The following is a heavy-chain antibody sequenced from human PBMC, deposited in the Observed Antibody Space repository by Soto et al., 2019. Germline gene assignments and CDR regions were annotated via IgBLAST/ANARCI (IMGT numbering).Heavy chain of an antibody. D-gene: IGHD4-17*01. CDR3: ARTDSGDYVPPLDY. CDR2: ISAYNGNT. Sequence: QVQLVQSGAEVKKPGASVKVSCKASGYTFTNYGISWVRQAPGQGLEWMGTISAYNGNTNYAQNLQGRVTMTTDTSTSTAYMDPRSLTSDDTAVYYCARTDSGDYVPPLDYWGQGTLVTVSS. J-gene: IGHJ4*02. CDR1: GYTFTNYG. V-gene: IGHV1-18*01.